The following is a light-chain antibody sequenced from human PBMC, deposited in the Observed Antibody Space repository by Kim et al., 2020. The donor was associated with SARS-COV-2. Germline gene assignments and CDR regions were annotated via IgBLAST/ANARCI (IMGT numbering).Light chain of an antibody. V-gene: IGLV2-8*01. Sequence: QSALTQPPSASGSPGQSVTISCAGTSSDVGGYNYVSWYQQHTGIAPKLIIYEVNVRPSGVPDRFSGSKSGNTASLTVSGLQAEDEADYYCSSYAGSNTWVFGGGTKLTVL. CDR3: SSYAGSNTWV. CDR1: SSDVGGYNY. CDR2: EVN. J-gene: IGLJ3*02.